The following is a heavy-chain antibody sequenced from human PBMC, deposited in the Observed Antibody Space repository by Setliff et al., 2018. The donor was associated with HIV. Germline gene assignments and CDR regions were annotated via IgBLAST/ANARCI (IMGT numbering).Heavy chain of an antibody. Sequence: ASVKVSCKASGGTFSSYAITWVRQAPGQALEWLGWINTKTGNPTYAQGLTGQFVFSLDTSISTAYLQMNSLRAEDTAVYYCASIYDYVWGSDETFDYWGQGTLVTVSS. J-gene: IGHJ4*02. D-gene: IGHD3-16*01. CDR2: INTKTGNP. CDR3: ASIYDYVWGSDETFDY. CDR1: GGTFSSYA. V-gene: IGHV7-4-1*02.